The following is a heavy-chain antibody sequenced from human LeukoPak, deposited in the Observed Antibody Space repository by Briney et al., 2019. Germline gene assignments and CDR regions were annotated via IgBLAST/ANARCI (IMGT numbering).Heavy chain of an antibody. J-gene: IGHJ4*02. CDR1: GITFSSFA. V-gene: IGHV3-23*01. CDR3: AKETSMQVWNYYYFDY. CDR2: ISGTAGST. Sequence: AGGSLRLSCAVSGITFSSFAMNWVRQAPGKGLEWVSGISGTAGSTYYADSVKGRFTISRDNSKNTLYLLMSSLRVDDTAVYYCAKETSMQVWNYYYFDYWGQGALVTVSS. D-gene: IGHD3-10*01.